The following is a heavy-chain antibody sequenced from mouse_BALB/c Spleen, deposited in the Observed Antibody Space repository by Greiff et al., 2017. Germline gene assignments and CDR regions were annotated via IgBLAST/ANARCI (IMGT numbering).Heavy chain of an antibody. CDR3: ARDSSGYFAY. D-gene: IGHD3-1*01. CDR2: IWAGGST. V-gene: IGHV2-9*02. Sequence: VKLVESGPGLVAPSQSLSITCTVSGFSLTSYGVHWVRQPPGKGLEWLGVIWAGGSTNYNSALMSRLSISKDNSKSQVFLKMNSLQTDDTAMYYCARDSSGYFAYWGQGTLVTVSA. CDR1: GFSLTSYG. J-gene: IGHJ3*01.